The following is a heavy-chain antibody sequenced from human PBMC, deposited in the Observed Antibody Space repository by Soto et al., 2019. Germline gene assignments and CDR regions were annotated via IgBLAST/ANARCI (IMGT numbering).Heavy chain of an antibody. CDR2: ISAYNGNT. CDR1: GYTFTSYG. Sequence: GASVKVSCKASGYTFTSYGISWVRQAPGQGLEWMGWISAYNGNTNYAQKLQGRVTMTTDTSTSTAYMELRSLRSDDTAVYYCAKDSDYSNYLTPFDPWGQGTLVTVSS. V-gene: IGHV1-18*01. CDR3: AKDSDYSNYLTPFDP. D-gene: IGHD4-4*01. J-gene: IGHJ5*02.